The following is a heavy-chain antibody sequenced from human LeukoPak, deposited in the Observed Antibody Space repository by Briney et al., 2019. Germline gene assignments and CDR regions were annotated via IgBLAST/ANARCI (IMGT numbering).Heavy chain of an antibody. Sequence: SETLSLTCTVSGASISSYFWSWIRQPAGKGLEWIGRIYTSGSTNYNPSLKSRVTMSVDTSKNQFSLKLSSVTAADTAVYYCARGLVVPAAIRTYYYYYYMDVWGKGTTVTVSS. D-gene: IGHD2-2*02. CDR2: IYTSGST. CDR3: ARGLVVPAAIRTYYYYYYMDV. CDR1: GASISSYF. J-gene: IGHJ6*03. V-gene: IGHV4-4*07.